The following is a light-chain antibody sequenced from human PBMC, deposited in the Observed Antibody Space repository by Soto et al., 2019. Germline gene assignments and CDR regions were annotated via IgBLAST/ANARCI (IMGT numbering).Light chain of an antibody. CDR3: QQSYSTLTIT. J-gene: IGKJ5*01. Sequence: DIQMTQSPSSLPASVGDRVTITCRASQSISSYLNWYQPKPGKAPKLXXYAASSLQSGVPSRFSGSGSGTDLTLTLSSLQPEDFATYDCQQSYSTLTITFGQGTRLEIK. V-gene: IGKV1-39*01. CDR2: AAS. CDR1: QSISSY.